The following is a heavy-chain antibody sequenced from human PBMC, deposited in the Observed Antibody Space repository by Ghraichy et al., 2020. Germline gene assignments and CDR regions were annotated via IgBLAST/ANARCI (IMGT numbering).Heavy chain of an antibody. CDR2: ISWSNTYI. Sequence: SLNISCAASGFTFDDYAMHWVRQVPGKGLEWVSGISWSNTYIGYADSVKGRFTISRDNAKNSLYLQMNSLRAEDTALYYCAKDLSADLGEDSHYGMDVWGQGTTVTVSS. CDR1: GFTFDDYA. J-gene: IGHJ6*02. CDR3: AKDLSADLGEDSHYGMDV. D-gene: IGHD3-16*01. V-gene: IGHV3-9*01.